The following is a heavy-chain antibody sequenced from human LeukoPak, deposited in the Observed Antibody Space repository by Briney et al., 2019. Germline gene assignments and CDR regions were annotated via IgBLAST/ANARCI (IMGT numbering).Heavy chain of an antibody. V-gene: IGHV3-11*01. Sequence: PGGSLRLSCAASGFTFSDYYMSWIRQAPGKGLEWVSYISSSGSTIYYADSVKGRFTISRDNAKNSLYLQMNSLRAEDTAVYYCARDRCSSTSCYTVSYYYGMDVWGQGTTVTVSS. D-gene: IGHD2-2*02. CDR2: ISSSGSTI. J-gene: IGHJ6*02. CDR3: ARDRCSSTSCYTVSYYYGMDV. CDR1: GFTFSDYY.